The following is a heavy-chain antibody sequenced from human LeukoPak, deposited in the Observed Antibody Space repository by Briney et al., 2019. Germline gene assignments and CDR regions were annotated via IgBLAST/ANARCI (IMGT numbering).Heavy chain of an antibody. CDR2: ISYGGSNK. V-gene: IGHV3-30*18. J-gene: IGHJ4*02. CDR3: AKDFEGFCGGDCYSMDF. Sequence: PGGSLRLSCAASGFTFNNYVMHWVRQAPGKGLEWVALISYGGSNKYYADSVRGRFTVSRDNSKNTLYLQMNSLRPEDTAVYYCAKDFEGFCGGDCYSMDFWGQGTLATVSS. CDR1: GFTFNNYV. D-gene: IGHD2-21*02.